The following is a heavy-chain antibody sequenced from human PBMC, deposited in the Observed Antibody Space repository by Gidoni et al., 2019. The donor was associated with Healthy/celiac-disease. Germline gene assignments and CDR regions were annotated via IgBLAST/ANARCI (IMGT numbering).Heavy chain of an antibody. CDR1: GFTFSSDA. J-gene: IGHJ4*02. V-gene: IGHV3-23*01. Sequence: EVQLLESGGGLVQPGGSLKLSCAASGFTFSSDAMRWVRQAPGKGLEWVSAISGSGGSTYYADSVKGRFTISRDNSKNTLYLQMNSLRAEDTAVYYCAKQAATVTTRPAYWGQGTLVTVSS. CDR2: ISGSGGST. CDR3: AKQAATVTTRPAY. D-gene: IGHD4-17*01.